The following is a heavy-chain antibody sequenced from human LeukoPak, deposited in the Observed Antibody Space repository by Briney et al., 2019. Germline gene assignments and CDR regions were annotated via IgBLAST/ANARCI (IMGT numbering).Heavy chain of an antibody. CDR3: ARHARIDYAGNSLDY. CDR2: IYPGDSDT. Sequence: GESLKISCRGSRYRFTSYWIGWMRQRTGKGLEWMGIIYPGDSDTSYSPSLQGQVTISAVKYISTPYLQWSGLKASDRAIFYGARHARIDYAGNSLDYWGQGTLVTVSS. D-gene: IGHD4-23*01. CDR1: RYRFTSYW. V-gene: IGHV5-51*01. J-gene: IGHJ4*02.